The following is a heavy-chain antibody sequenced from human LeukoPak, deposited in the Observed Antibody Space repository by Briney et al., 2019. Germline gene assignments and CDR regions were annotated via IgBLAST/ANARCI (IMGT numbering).Heavy chain of an antibody. CDR3: AKDNYTDSYYPFDY. J-gene: IGHJ4*02. Sequence: GGSLRLSCAGAGIPLRGYAMSWVRQAPGKGLEWVSAMSGSGDSSHYADSVRGRFTISRDDSKNTLYLQMNNLRVEDTAVYYCAKDNYTDSYYPFDYWGQGTLVTVSS. V-gene: IGHV3-23*01. CDR1: GIPLRGYA. CDR2: MSGSGDSS. D-gene: IGHD1-26*01.